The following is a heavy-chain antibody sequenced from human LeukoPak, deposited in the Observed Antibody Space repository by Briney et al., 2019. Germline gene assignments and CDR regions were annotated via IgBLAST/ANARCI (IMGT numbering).Heavy chain of an antibody. J-gene: IGHJ4*02. D-gene: IGHD1-14*01. CDR2: IYYTGST. CDR3: ARGARNPAD. V-gene: IGHV4-59*02. Sequence: SETLSLTCTVPGGSVTSYHWSWIRQPPGKGLEWIGNIYYTGSTNGNPSLKSRVTISVDTSKNQFSLKLSSVTAADTAVYYCARGARNPADWGQGTLVTVSS. CDR1: GGSVTSYH.